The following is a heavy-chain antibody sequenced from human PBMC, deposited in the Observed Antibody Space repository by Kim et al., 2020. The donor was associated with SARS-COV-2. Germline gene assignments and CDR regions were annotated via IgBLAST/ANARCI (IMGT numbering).Heavy chain of an antibody. Sequence: SETLSLTCTVSGGSISSYYWSWIRQPPGKGLEWIGYIYYSGSTNYNPSLKSRVTISVDTSKNPFSLKLSSVTAADTAVYYCARDRGYSYGYPGAYYYGMDVWGQGTTVTVSS. CDR1: GGSISSYY. D-gene: IGHD5-18*01. J-gene: IGHJ6*02. CDR2: IYYSGST. V-gene: IGHV4-59*13. CDR3: ARDRGYSYGYPGAYYYGMDV.